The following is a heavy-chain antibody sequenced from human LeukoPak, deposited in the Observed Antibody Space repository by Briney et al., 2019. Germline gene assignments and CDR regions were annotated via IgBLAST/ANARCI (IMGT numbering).Heavy chain of an antibody. Sequence: GGSLRLSCAASGFTFSSYSMNWVRQAPGKGLEWVSSISSSSSYIYYADSVKGRFTISRDNAKNSLYLQMNSLRAEDTAVYYCARDPSTIVGDMDVWGKGTTVTVSS. CDR3: ARDPSTIVGDMDV. V-gene: IGHV3-21*01. J-gene: IGHJ6*03. D-gene: IGHD3-3*01. CDR2: ISSSSSYI. CDR1: GFTFSSYS.